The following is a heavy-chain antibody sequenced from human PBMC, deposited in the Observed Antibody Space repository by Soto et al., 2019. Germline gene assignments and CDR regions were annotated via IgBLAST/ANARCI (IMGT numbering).Heavy chain of an antibody. D-gene: IGHD1-26*01. J-gene: IGHJ4*02. CDR1: GYTFTSYD. V-gene: IGHV1-8*01. Sequence: ASVKVSCKASGYTFTSYDINWVRQATGQGLEWMGWMNPNSGNTGYAQKFQGSVTMTRNTSISTAYMELSSLRSEVTAVYYCARTATRGIVGAAYYFDYWGQGTLVTVSS. CDR3: ARTATRGIVGAAYYFDY. CDR2: MNPNSGNT.